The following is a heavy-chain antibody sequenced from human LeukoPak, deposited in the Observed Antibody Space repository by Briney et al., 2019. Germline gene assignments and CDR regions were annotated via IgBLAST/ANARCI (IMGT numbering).Heavy chain of an antibody. CDR1: VGPISSYY. CDR2: IYYSGST. V-gene: IGHV4-59*01. CDR3: ARGKSFDI. Sequence: ASGTLSLTCTVSVGPISSYYWSWIRQPPGKGLEWIGYIYYSGSTNYNPSLKSRVTISVDTYKNQFSLKLSSVTAADTAVYYCARGKSFDIWGQGTMVTVSS. J-gene: IGHJ3*02.